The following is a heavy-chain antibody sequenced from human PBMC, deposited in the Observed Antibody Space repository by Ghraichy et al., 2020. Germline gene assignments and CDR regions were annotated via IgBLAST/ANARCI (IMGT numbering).Heavy chain of an antibody. J-gene: IGHJ6*02. V-gene: IGHV4-31*03. CDR3: ARGRGIAARNYYYGMDV. CDR1: GGSISSGGYY. D-gene: IGHD6-6*01. CDR2: IYYSGST. Sequence: SETLSLTCTVSGGSISSGGYYWSWIHQHPGKGLEWIGYIYYSGSTYYNPSLKSRVTMSVDTSKNQFSLKLSSVTAADTAVYYCARGRGIAARNYYYGMDVWGQGTTVTVSS.